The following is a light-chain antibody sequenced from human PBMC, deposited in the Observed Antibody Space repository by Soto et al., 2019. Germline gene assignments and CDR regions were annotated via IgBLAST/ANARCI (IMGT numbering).Light chain of an antibody. CDR1: QSISSSY. CDR2: GAS. J-gene: IGKJ1*01. CDR3: QEYATSPLT. Sequence: EIVLTQSPGTLSLSPGERATLSCRASQSISSSYLAWFQQKPGQAPRLLIYGASSRATGIPDRFSGSGSGTDVALTISRLEPEDFAVYYCQEYATSPLTFGQGTEVEI. V-gene: IGKV3-20*01.